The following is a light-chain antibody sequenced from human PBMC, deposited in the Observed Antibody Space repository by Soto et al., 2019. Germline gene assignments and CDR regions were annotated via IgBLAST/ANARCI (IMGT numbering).Light chain of an antibody. CDR2: EDN. CDR3: QSYHSGNVV. CDR1: SGSIASNY. V-gene: IGLV6-57*04. Sequence: NFMLTQPHSVSESPGKTVTISCTRSSGSIASNYVQWYQQRPGSAPTPVIYEDNERPSGVPDRFSGSIDSSSNSASLTISGMKAVGEADYSCQSYHSGNVVFGGGTKRTVL. J-gene: IGLJ2*01.